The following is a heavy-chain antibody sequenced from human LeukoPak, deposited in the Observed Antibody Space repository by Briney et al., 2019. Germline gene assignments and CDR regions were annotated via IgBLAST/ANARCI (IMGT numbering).Heavy chain of an antibody. CDR1: GGTFSSYA. Sequence: GASVKVSCKAPGGTFSSYAISWVRQAPGQGLEWMGRIIPILGIANYAQKFQGRVTITADKSTSTAYMELSSLRPEDTAVYYCARDYYGSGYPTGWFDPWGQGTLVTVSS. CDR3: ARDYYGSGYPTGWFDP. D-gene: IGHD3-10*01. J-gene: IGHJ5*02. CDR2: IIPILGIA. V-gene: IGHV1-69*04.